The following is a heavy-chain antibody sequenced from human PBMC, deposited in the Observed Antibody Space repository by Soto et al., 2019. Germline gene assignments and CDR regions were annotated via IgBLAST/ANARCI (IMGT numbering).Heavy chain of an antibody. V-gene: IGHV1-18*01. CDR3: ARAYSPGLFDP. CDR2: ISANNGNT. J-gene: IGHJ5*02. D-gene: IGHD2-15*01. Sequence: ASVKVSCKASGYTFTSYGISWVRQAPGRGLEWMGWISANNGNTKYAQNFQGRVTMTTDTSTSTAYMELRSLRSDDTAVYYCARAYSPGLFDPWGQGTLVTVSS. CDR1: GYTFTSYG.